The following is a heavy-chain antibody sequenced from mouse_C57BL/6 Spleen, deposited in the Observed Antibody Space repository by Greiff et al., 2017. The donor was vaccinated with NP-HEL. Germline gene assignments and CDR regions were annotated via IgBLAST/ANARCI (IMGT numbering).Heavy chain of an antibody. J-gene: IGHJ3*01. V-gene: IGHV1-26*01. CDR2: INPNNGGT. CDR3: ARVYYDYDEIAY. D-gene: IGHD2-4*01. Sequence: EVQLQQSGPELVKPGASVKISCKASGYTFTDYYMNWVKQSHGKSLEWIGDINPNNGGTSYNQKFKGKATLTVDKSSSTAYMELRSLTSEDSAVYYCARVYYDYDEIAYWGQGTLVTVSA. CDR1: GYTFTDYY.